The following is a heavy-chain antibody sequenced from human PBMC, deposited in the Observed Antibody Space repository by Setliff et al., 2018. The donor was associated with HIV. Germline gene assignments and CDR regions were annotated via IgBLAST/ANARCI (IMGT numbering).Heavy chain of an antibody. CDR1: GFTFSSYG. CDR3: ARDQWVGATADYYYYMDV. V-gene: IGHV3-48*04. J-gene: IGHJ6*03. Sequence: PGGSLRLSCAASGFTFSSYGMTWVRQAPGKGLEWVSYISGSSTTIYYADSVKGRFTISRDNAKNSLFLQMNTLRAEDTAVYYCARDQWVGATADYYYYMDVWGKGTTVTV. D-gene: IGHD1-26*01. CDR2: ISGSSTTI.